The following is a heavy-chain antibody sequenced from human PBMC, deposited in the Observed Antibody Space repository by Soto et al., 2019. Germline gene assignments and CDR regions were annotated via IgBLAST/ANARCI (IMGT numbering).Heavy chain of an antibody. V-gene: IGHV4-30-4*01. J-gene: IGHJ4*02. Sequence: SETLSLTCTVAGGSIRSGDNYWSWIRQTPGKGLEWIGYIYYRGSTYYNQSLKSRVTISVDTSMNQFSLTLTSVTAADTAVYYCARDPARGGGSYLGYFDYWGQGTPVTVSS. CDR1: GGSIRSGDNY. CDR2: IYYRGST. CDR3: ARDPARGGGSYLGYFDY. D-gene: IGHD1-26*01.